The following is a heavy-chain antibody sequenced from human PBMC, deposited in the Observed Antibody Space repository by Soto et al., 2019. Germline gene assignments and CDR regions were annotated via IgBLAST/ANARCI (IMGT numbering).Heavy chain of an antibody. V-gene: IGHV3-66*01. J-gene: IGHJ4*02. CDR1: GFTVSSNY. Sequence: ESGGGLVQPGGSLRLSCAASGFTVSSNYMSWVRQAPGKGLEWVSVIYSGGSTYYADSVKGRFTISRDNSKNTLYLQMNSLRAEDTAVYYCARGLDYYDSSNVDYWGQGTLVTVSS. CDR3: ARGLDYYDSSNVDY. CDR2: IYSGGST. D-gene: IGHD3-22*01.